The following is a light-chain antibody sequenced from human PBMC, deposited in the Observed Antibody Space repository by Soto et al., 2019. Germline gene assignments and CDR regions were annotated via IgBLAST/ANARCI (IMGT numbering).Light chain of an antibody. Sequence: DILMTQSPSSLSASVGDRVTITCRASQDISNYLAWFQQKPGKAPKSLIHAASTLQSAVPSKFSGSGSGTDFNLTISSLQPEDSATYYCQQYSTYPPSFGPGTKVEIK. J-gene: IGKJ3*01. CDR1: QDISNY. CDR3: QQYSTYPPS. CDR2: AAS. V-gene: IGKV1-16*02.